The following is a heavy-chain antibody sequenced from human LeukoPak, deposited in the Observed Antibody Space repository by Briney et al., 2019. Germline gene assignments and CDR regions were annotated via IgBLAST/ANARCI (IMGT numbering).Heavy chain of an antibody. J-gene: IGHJ4*02. CDR2: ISSNGGST. CDR3: ARGSGLDY. CDR1: GFTFSSYA. Sequence: GSLGLSCAASGFTFSSYAMHWVRQAPGKGLEYVSAISSNGGSTYYANSVKGRFTISRDNSKNTLYLQMGSLRAEDMAVYYCARGSGLDYWGQGTLVTVSS. D-gene: IGHD2-15*01. V-gene: IGHV3-64*01.